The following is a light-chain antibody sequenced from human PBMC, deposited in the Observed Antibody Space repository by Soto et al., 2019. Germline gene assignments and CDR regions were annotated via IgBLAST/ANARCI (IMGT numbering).Light chain of an antibody. V-gene: IGKV3-20*01. J-gene: IGKJ1*01. CDR3: HQHYYPRT. CDR1: PTMSSRH. CDR2: AAS. Sequence: EIVFTQSPGTLSLSQGARAPLSCRASPTMSSRHLAWYKQRPGQAPRILIYAASSRATGIPDRFSGGGSGTDFTLTIRRLEPEDFAVDYCHQHYYPRTVGQGTKVDIK.